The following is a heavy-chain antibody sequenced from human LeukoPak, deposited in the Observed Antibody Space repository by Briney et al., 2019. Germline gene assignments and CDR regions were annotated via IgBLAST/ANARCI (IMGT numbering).Heavy chain of an antibody. V-gene: IGHV5-51*01. D-gene: IGHD6-19*01. CDR1: GYSFTSYW. Sequence: LGESLKISXKGSGYSFTSYWIGWVRQMPGKGLEWMGIIYPGDSDTTYSPSFQGQVTISADKSISTAYLQWSSLKASDTAMYYCARLIAVAGTNYFDYWGQGTLVTVSS. CDR2: IYPGDSDT. CDR3: ARLIAVAGTNYFDY. J-gene: IGHJ4*02.